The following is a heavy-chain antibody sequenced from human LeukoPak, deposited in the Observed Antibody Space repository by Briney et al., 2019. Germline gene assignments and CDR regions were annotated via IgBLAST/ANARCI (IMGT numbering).Heavy chain of an antibody. V-gene: IGHV1-18*01. D-gene: IGHD3-3*01. CDR1: GYTFTSYG. J-gene: IGHJ4*02. CDR3: ARAGRFLEWLLYPVDY. CDR2: ISAYNGNT. Sequence: ASVKVSCKASGYTFTSYGISWVRQAPGQGLEWMGWISAYNGNTNYAQKLQGRVTMTTDTSTSTAYMELRSLRSDDTAVYYCARAGRFLEWLLYPVDYWGQGTLVTVSS.